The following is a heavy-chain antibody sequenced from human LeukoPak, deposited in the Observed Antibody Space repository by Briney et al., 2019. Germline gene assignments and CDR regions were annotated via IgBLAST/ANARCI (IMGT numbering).Heavy chain of an antibody. J-gene: IGHJ4*02. CDR1: GFTFSSYA. CDR2: ISSNGGYT. Sequence: GGSLRLSCATSGFTFSSYAMHWVRQAPGEGLEYVSAISSNGGYTYYADSVKGRFTISRDNSKNTLYLQMGSLRAEDMAVYYCARGYCSSTSCATDYWGQGTLVTVSS. D-gene: IGHD2-2*01. V-gene: IGHV3-64*02. CDR3: ARGYCSSTSCATDY.